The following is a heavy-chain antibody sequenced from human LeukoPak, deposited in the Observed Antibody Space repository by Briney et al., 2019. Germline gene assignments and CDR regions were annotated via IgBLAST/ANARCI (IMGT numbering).Heavy chain of an antibody. V-gene: IGHV4-59*01. CDR3: AREKIFGVAYFDP. CDR2: IYYSGST. D-gene: IGHD3-3*01. J-gene: IGHJ5*02. CDR1: GGSISSYY. Sequence: PSETLSLTCTVSGGSISSYYWSWIRQPPGKGLEWIGYIYYSGSTNYNPSLKSRVTISVDTSKNQFSLKLSSVTAADTAVYYCAREKIFGVAYFDPWGQGTLVTVSS.